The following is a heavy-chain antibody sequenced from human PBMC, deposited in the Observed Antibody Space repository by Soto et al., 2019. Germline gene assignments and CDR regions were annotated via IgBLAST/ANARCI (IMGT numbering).Heavy chain of an antibody. CDR1: GYTFTSYD. J-gene: IGHJ3*02. CDR3: ARGGYCSGGSCYGGAFDI. D-gene: IGHD2-15*01. Sequence: ASVKVSCKASGYTFTSYDISWVRQATGQGLEWMGWMNPNSGNTGYAQKFQGRVTMTRNTSISTAYMELSSLRSEDTAVYYCARGGYCSGGSCYGGAFDIWGQGTMVTVSS. CDR2: MNPNSGNT. V-gene: IGHV1-8*01.